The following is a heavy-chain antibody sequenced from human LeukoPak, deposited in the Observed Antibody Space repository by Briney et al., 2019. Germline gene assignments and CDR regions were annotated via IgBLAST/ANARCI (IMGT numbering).Heavy chain of an antibody. CDR1: GYTFTSYD. CDR2: MNPNSGNT. Sequence: ASVKVSCKASGYTFTSYDINWVRQATGQGLEWMGWMNPNSGNTGYAQKFQGRVTITRNTSISTAYMELSSLRSEDTAVYYCARGARYYYDSSGCRSSPEGFDYWGQGTLVTVSS. V-gene: IGHV1-8*03. J-gene: IGHJ4*02. D-gene: IGHD3-22*01. CDR3: ARGARYYYDSSGCRSSPEGFDY.